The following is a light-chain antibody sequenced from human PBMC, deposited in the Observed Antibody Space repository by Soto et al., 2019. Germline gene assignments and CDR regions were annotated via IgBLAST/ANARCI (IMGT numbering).Light chain of an antibody. CDR2: EDS. V-gene: IGLV2-14*01. Sequence: QSVLTQPASVSGSPGQSITISCTGTSSDVGGYNYVSWYQQHPGKAPKLMIYEDSNRPSGVSNRFSGSKSGNTASLTISGLQAEDEADYYCSSYTSSSTAVFGGGTQLTVL. J-gene: IGLJ7*01. CDR1: SSDVGGYNY. CDR3: SSYTSSSTAV.